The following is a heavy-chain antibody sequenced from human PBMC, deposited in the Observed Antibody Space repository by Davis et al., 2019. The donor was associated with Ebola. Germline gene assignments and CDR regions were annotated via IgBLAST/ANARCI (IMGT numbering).Heavy chain of an antibody. J-gene: IGHJ6*02. Sequence: PSETLSLTCTISGASVTSPTHYWAWIRQPAGKGLEWIGHIYTSGSTNYNPSLKSRVTMSVDTSKNQFSLKLSSVTAADTAVYYCGRDATPRGLTGMDVWGQGTTVTVSS. CDR2: IYTSGST. CDR1: GASVTSPTHY. V-gene: IGHV4-61*09. D-gene: IGHD3-10*01. CDR3: GRDATPRGLTGMDV.